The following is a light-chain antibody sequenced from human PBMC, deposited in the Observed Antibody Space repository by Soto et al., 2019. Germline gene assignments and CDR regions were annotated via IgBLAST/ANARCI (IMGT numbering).Light chain of an antibody. J-gene: IGLJ1*01. CDR2: YDD. V-gene: IGLV1-36*01. CDR3: AAWDDSLNGYV. Sequence: QSVLTQPSSVSEAPRQRVSISCSGSTSNIGNNAVSWYQQLPGKPPKLLIYYDDLPPSGVSDRFSGSKSGTSASLAITGLQSEDEADYYCAAWDDSLNGYVFGTGTKLTVL. CDR1: TSNIGNNA.